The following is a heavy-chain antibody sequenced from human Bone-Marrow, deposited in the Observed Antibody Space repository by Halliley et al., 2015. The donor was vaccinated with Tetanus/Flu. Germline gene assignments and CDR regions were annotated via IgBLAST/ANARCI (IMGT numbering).Heavy chain of an antibody. V-gene: IGHV4-31*02. CDR2: LLYSGST. J-gene: IGHJ4*02. Sequence: LLYSGSTYYNPSLKSRVTISVDTSKNQFSLKLNSVAAADTAVYYCARSRSGSYYFDYWGQGTLVTVSS. D-gene: IGHD1-26*01. CDR3: ARSRSGSYYFDY.